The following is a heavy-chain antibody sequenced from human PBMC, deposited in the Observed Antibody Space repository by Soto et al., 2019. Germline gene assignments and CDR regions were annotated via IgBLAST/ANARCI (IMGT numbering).Heavy chain of an antibody. CDR2: SRNKANSYTT. Sequence: GGSLRLSCAASGFTFSDRYMDWVRQAPGKGLEWVGRSRNKANSYTTEYAASVKGRFTISRDESKNSLYLQMDNLKTEDTAVYYCXRXTATGRDFDYXGQGTLVTVSS. D-gene: IGHD2-21*02. V-gene: IGHV3-72*01. CDR3: XRXTATGRDFDY. J-gene: IGHJ4*02. CDR1: GFTFSDRY.